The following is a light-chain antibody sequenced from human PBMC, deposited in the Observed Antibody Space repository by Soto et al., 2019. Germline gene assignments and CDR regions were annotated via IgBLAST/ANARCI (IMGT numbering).Light chain of an antibody. Sequence: EIVLTQSPGTLSLSPGERATLSCRASQSVSSTYLAWYQQKPGQAPRLLIYGASSRAGGIPDRFSGSGSGTDFTLTISRLEPEDFAVYYCQQYGSSPRTFGQGTKVEIK. CDR1: QSVSSTY. V-gene: IGKV3-20*01. J-gene: IGKJ1*01. CDR3: QQYGSSPRT. CDR2: GAS.